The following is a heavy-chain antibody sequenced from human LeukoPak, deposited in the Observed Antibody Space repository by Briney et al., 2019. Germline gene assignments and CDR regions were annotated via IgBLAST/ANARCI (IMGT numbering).Heavy chain of an antibody. Sequence: SVKVSCKASGGTFSSYAISWVRQAPGQGLEWMGGIIPIFGTANYAQKFQGRVTITTDESTSTAYMELSSLRSEDTAVYYCARDPTPYYDFWSGYGVFQHWSQGTLVTVSS. CDR2: IIPIFGTA. V-gene: IGHV1-69*05. CDR1: GGTFSSYA. D-gene: IGHD3-3*01. J-gene: IGHJ1*01. CDR3: ARDPTPYYDFWSGYGVFQH.